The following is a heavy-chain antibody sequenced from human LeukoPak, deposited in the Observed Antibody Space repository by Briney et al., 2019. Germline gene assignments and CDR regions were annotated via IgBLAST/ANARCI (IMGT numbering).Heavy chain of an antibody. CDR2: IKEDGSEK. V-gene: IGHV3-7*01. CDR3: AGERDMATIWEIFEY. CDR1: GFTFRNYW. Sequence: GGSLRLSCAASGFTFRNYWMSWVRQAPGKGLEWVANIKEDGSEKYDVDSVKGRFTISRDNAKNSRYLQMNSLRADDTAVYYCAGERDMATIWEIFEYWGQGALVTVSS. J-gene: IGHJ4*02. D-gene: IGHD5-24*01.